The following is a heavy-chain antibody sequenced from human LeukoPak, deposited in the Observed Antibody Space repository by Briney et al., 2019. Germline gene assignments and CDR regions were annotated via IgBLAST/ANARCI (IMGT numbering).Heavy chain of an antibody. J-gene: IGHJ4*02. CDR1: GFTFSNAW. V-gene: IGHV3-15*01. CDR2: IKSKTDGGTT. CDR3: TTDFVGIAVAGRIPFDY. Sequence: GGSLRLSCAASGFTFSNAWMSWVRQAPGKGLEWVGRIKSKTDGGTTDYAAPVKGRFTISRDDSKNTLYLQMNSLKTEDTAVYYSTTDFVGIAVAGRIPFDYWGQGTLVTVSS. D-gene: IGHD6-19*01.